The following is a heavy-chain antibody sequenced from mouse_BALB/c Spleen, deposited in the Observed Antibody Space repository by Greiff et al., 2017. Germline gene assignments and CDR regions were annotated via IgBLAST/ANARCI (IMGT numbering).Heavy chain of an antibody. J-gene: IGHJ4*01. CDR1: GYTFTSYW. D-gene: IGHD1-2*01. CDR2: IAPGSGST. V-gene: IGHV1S41*01. CDR3: AIEDYGYEGYAMGY. Sequence: DLVKPGASVKLSCKASGYTFTSYWINWIKQRPGQGLEWIGRIAPGSGSTYYNEMFKGKATLTVDTSSSTAYIQLSSLSSEDSAFYFCAIEDYGYEGYAMGYWGQGTSVTVSS.